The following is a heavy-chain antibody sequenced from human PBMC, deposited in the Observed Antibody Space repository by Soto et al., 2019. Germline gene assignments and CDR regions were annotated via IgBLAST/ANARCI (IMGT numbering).Heavy chain of an antibody. Sequence: XEFLSLSCAASGFTFSAYPMTWVRQAPGKGLESVSGIYGNGAGIQYADSVRGRFTISRDNSKNTLYLQMNSLRAEDTAVYYCAKDVIYGDGFWLMDRWGQGTLVTVSS. D-gene: IGHD4-17*01. J-gene: IGHJ4*02. CDR2: IYGNGAGI. V-gene: IGHV3-23*01. CDR3: AKDVIYGDGFWLMDR. CDR1: GFTFSAYP.